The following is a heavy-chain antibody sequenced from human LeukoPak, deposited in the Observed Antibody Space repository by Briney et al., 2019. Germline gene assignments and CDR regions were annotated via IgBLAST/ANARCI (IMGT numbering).Heavy chain of an antibody. Sequence: GASVTVSCKASGYTFTSYAMHWVRQAPGQRLEWMGWINAGNGNTKYSQKFQGRVTITRDTSASTAYMELSSLRSEDTAVYYCATSSGYYQHDYWGQGTLVTVSS. CDR3: ATSSGYYQHDY. CDR2: INAGNGNT. CDR1: GYTFTSYA. J-gene: IGHJ4*02. D-gene: IGHD3-22*01. V-gene: IGHV1-3*01.